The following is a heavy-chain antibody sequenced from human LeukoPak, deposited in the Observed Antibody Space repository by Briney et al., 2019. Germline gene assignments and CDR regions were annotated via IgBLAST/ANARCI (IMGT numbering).Heavy chain of an antibody. CDR1: GFTFSSYG. Sequence: GGSLRLSCAASGFTFSSYGMHWVRQAPGKGLEWVAFIRYDGGNKYYADSVKGRFTISRDNSKNTLYLQMNSLRAEDTAVYYCAKNGGSGYGGYGDYWGQGTLVTVSS. CDR3: AKNGGSGYGGYGDY. CDR2: IRYDGGNK. J-gene: IGHJ4*02. V-gene: IGHV3-30*02. D-gene: IGHD5-12*01.